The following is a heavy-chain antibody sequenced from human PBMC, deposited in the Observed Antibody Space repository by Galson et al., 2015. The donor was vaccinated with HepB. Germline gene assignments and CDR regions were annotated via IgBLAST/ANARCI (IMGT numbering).Heavy chain of an antibody. CDR3: ARPNAAASASYDY. D-gene: IGHD6-25*01. J-gene: IGHJ4*02. CDR2: IIPIFSIT. CDR1: GGTFSSYA. Sequence: SVKVSCKASGGTFSSYAISWVRQAPGQGLEWMGGIIPIFSITNYPQRFQGRVTLAADEPTNTAYMELSSLRSDDTAVYYCARPNAAASASYDYWGQGTLVTVSS. V-gene: IGHV1-69*13.